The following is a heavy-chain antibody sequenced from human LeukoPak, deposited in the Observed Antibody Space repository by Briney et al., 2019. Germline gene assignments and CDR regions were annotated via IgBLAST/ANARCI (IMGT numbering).Heavy chain of an antibody. CDR2: ISGSGGST. J-gene: IGHJ4*02. Sequence: PGGSLRLSCAASGFTFSSYAMSWVRQAPGKGLEWVSAISGSGGSTYYADSVKGRFTISRDNSKNTLYLQMNSLRAEDTAVYYCASLWFGEFKADYWGQGTLVTVSS. CDR1: GFTFSSYA. CDR3: ASLWFGEFKADY. D-gene: IGHD3-10*01. V-gene: IGHV3-23*01.